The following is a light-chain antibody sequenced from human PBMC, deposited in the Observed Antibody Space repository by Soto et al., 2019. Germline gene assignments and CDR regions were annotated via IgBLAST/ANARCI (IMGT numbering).Light chain of an antibody. CDR1: SSNVGSNF. CDR3: AAWDDSLNGPL. V-gene: IGLV1-44*01. CDR2: SDN. Sequence: QSVLTQPPSASGTPGQRVTISCSGSSSNVGSNFVNWYQHLPGTAPKLLIHSDNRRPSGVPDRFSGSKSGTSASLAISGLQSDDKADYDCAAWDDSLNGPLFGGGTKLTVL. J-gene: IGLJ2*01.